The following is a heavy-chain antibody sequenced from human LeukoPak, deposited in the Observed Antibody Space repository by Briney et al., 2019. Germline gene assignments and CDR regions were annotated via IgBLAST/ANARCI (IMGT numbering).Heavy chain of an antibody. J-gene: IGHJ6*03. CDR2: IYYSGST. V-gene: IGHV4-59*01. CDR1: GASITDAY. CDR3: ARDLNYYYMDV. Sequence: SETLSLTCNVSGASITDAYWSWLRQPPGKGLEWIGYIYYSGSTNYNPSLKSRVTISVDTSKNQFFLKLSSVTAADTAVYYCARDLNYYYMDVWGKGTTVTVSS.